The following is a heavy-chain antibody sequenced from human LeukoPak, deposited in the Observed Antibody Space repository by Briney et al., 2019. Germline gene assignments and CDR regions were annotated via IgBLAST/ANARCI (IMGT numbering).Heavy chain of an antibody. CDR1: GYSISSGYY. CDR2: IYHSGST. J-gene: IGHJ4*02. D-gene: IGHD3-3*01. CDR3: ARAWADYDFWSGYYTEDY. Sequence: SETLSLTCTVSGYSISSGYYWGWIRQPPGKGLEWIGSIYHSGSTYYNPSLKSRVTISVDTSKNQFSLKLSSVTAADTAVYYCARAWADYDFWSGYYTEDYWGQGTLVTVSS. V-gene: IGHV4-38-2*02.